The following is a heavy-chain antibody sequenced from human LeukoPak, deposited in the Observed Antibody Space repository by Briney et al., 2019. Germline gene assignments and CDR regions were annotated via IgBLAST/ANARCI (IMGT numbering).Heavy chain of an antibody. CDR2: INHSGST. V-gene: IGHV4-34*01. Sequence: SETLSLTCAVYGGSFSGYYWSWIRQPPGKGLEWIGEINHSGSTNYNPSLKSRVTISVDTSKNQFSLKLSSVTAADTAVYFCARGVGYDDTLGSYYGFFDYWGQGTLVAVSS. CDR1: GGSFSGYY. CDR3: ARGVGYDDTLGSYYGFFDY. J-gene: IGHJ4*02. D-gene: IGHD3-22*01.